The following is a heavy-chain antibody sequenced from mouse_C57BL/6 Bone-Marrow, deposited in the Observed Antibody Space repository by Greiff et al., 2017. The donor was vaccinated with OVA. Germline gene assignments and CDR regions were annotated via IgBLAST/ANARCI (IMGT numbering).Heavy chain of an antibody. Sequence: VKLMESGAELARPGASVKLSCKASGYTFTSYGISWVKQRTGQGLEWIGEIYPRSGNTYYNEKFKGKATLTADKSSSTAYMELRSLTSEDSAVYFCARGGTLWHFDYWGQGTTLTVSS. CDR2: IYPRSGNT. J-gene: IGHJ2*01. D-gene: IGHD1-1*02. V-gene: IGHV1-81*01. CDR1: GYTFTSYG. CDR3: ARGGTLWHFDY.